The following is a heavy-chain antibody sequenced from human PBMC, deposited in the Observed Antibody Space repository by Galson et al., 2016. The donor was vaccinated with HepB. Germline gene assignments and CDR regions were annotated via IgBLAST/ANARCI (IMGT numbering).Heavy chain of an antibody. V-gene: IGHV3-66*01. Sequence: SLRLSCAASGFTVSSHYMDWVRQAPGKGLEWVSVIYSNGNTYYADSVKGRFTISRDNSKNTLHLQMNSLRVADTAVYYCVRGYSGGYENWFDPWGQGALVTVSS. CDR2: IYSNGNT. J-gene: IGHJ5*02. D-gene: IGHD1-26*01. CDR1: GFTVSSHY. CDR3: VRGYSGGYENWFDP.